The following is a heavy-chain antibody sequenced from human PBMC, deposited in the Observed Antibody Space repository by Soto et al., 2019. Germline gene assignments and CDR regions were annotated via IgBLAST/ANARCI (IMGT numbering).Heavy chain of an antibody. CDR2: IIPMFGTT. V-gene: IGHV1-69*01. D-gene: IGHD6-13*01. CDR1: GGTFSRYA. CDR3: ARASIHGSSWYFWFDP. J-gene: IGHJ5*01. Sequence: QVQLVQSGAEVRKPGSSVKVSCKASGGTFSRYAINWVRQAPGQGLEWMGGIIPMFGTTNYAQKFKGRVTITADESTSTVYMELNTLRSAAAAVYYCARASIHGSSWYFWFDPWGQGTLVTVSS.